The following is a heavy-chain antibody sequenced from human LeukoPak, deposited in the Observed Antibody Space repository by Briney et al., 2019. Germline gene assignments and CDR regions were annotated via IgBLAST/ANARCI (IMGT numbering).Heavy chain of an antibody. CDR2: ISYDGTSN. CDR1: GFTFSTYD. CDR3: ARGFVPYDILTGHDY. D-gene: IGHD3-9*01. Sequence: GGSLRLSCAASGFTFSTYDMNWVRQTSGKGLEGMAVISYDGTSNYYADSVKGRFTISRDNSKNTLYLQMDSLRTEDTAVYYCARGFVPYDILTGHDYWGQGTLVTVSS. V-gene: IGHV3-30*03. J-gene: IGHJ4*02.